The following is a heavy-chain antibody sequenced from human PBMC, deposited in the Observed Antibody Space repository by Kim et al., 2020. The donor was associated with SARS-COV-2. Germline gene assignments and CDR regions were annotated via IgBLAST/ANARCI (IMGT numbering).Heavy chain of an antibody. D-gene: IGHD3-9*01. J-gene: IGHJ4*02. Sequence: FTISRDNSKNTLYLQMNSLRAEDTAVYYCAKDWDQLRYFDWLLQGYYFDYWGQGTLVTVSS. V-gene: IGHV3-23*01. CDR3: AKDWDQLRYFDWLLQGYYFDY.